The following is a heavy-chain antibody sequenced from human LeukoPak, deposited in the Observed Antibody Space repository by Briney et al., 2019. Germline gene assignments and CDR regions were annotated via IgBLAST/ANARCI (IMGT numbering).Heavy chain of an antibody. Sequence: SETLSLTCTVSGGSISSYYWSWIRQPPGKGLEWIGYIYYSGSTNYNPSLKSRVTISVDTSKNQFSLKLSSVTAADTAVYYCARGDFCAFDIWGQGTMVTVSS. V-gene: IGHV4-59*01. J-gene: IGHJ3*02. D-gene: IGHD3-3*01. CDR3: ARGDFCAFDI. CDR1: GGSISSYY. CDR2: IYYSGST.